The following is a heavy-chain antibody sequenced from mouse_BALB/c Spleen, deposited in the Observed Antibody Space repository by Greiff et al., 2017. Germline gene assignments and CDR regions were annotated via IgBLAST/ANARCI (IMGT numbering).Heavy chain of an antibody. Sequence: QVQLKESGPDLVAPSQSLSITCTVSGFSLTSYGVHWVRQPPGKGLEWLVVIWSDGSTTYNSALKSRLSISKDNSKSQVFLKMNSLQTDDTAMYYCARHYYGSSYAMDYWGQGTPVTVSS. J-gene: IGHJ4*01. CDR3: ARHYYGSSYAMDY. CDR1: GFSLTSYG. CDR2: IWSDGST. V-gene: IGHV2-6-2*01. D-gene: IGHD1-1*01.